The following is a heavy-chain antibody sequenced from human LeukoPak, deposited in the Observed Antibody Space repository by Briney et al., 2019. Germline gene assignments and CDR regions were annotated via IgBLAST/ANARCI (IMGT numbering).Heavy chain of an antibody. CDR3: AILAGRSKEFDY. Sequence: SVKVSCKASGYTFTSYGISWVRQAPGQGLEWMGRIIPILTITNYAQNFQGRVTITADKSTSTAYMEMSSLRSDDTAVYYCAILAGRSKEFDYWGQGTLVTVSS. D-gene: IGHD3-10*01. J-gene: IGHJ4*02. CDR1: GYTFTSYG. V-gene: IGHV1-69*04. CDR2: IIPILTIT.